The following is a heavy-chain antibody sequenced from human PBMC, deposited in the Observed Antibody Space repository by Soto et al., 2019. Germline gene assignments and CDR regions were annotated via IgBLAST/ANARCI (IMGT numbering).Heavy chain of an antibody. Sequence: SLRLSCAASGFTVSSNYMSWVRQAPGKGLEWVSVIYSGGSTYYADSVKGRFTISRDNSKNTLYLQMNSLRAEDTAVYYCARDYSTVTTHFDYWGQGTLVTVSS. V-gene: IGHV3-66*01. D-gene: IGHD4-17*01. CDR3: ARDYSTVTTHFDY. CDR1: GFTVSSNY. J-gene: IGHJ4*02. CDR2: IYSGGST.